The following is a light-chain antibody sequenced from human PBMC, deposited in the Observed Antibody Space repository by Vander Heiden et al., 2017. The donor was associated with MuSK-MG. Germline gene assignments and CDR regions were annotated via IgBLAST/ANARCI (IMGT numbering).Light chain of an antibody. CDR1: QSISSY. CDR3: QQSYSTPLT. V-gene: IGKV1-39*01. CDR2: AAS. J-gene: IGKJ4*01. Sequence: DIQMTQSPSSLSASVGDRVTITCRASQSISSYLNWYQQKPGKAPKLLIYAASSLQSGVPSRFSGSGSGTDFTLTISSLQPEDFATYYCQQSYSTPLTGGGGTK.